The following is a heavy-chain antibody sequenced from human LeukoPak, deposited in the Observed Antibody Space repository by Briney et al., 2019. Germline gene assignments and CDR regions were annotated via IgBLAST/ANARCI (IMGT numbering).Heavy chain of an antibody. CDR3: ARDCIAAAGTCYYYGMDV. J-gene: IGHJ6*02. V-gene: IGHV3-7*01. CDR1: GFTFSSYW. D-gene: IGHD6-13*01. CDR2: IKQDGSEK. Sequence: GGSLRLSCAASGFTFSSYWMSWVRQAPGKGLEWVANIKQDGSEKYYVDSVKGRFTISRDNAKNSLYLQMNSLRAEDTAVYHCARDCIAAAGTCYYYGMDVWGQGTTVTVSS.